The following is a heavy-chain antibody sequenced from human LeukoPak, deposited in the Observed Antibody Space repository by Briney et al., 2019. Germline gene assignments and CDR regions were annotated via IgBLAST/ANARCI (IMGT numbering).Heavy chain of an antibody. CDR2: ISSSSSTI. J-gene: IGHJ6*03. D-gene: IGHD3-3*01. Sequence: GGSLRLSCVASGFNLNRFSMNWVRQAPGKGLEWVSYISSSSSTIYYADSVKGRFTISRDNAKNSLYLHMNSQRAEDTAVYYCARDRVFGIDPKNYYYYMDVWGRGTTVTVSS. CDR1: GFNLNRFS. V-gene: IGHV3-48*04. CDR3: ARDRVFGIDPKNYYYYMDV.